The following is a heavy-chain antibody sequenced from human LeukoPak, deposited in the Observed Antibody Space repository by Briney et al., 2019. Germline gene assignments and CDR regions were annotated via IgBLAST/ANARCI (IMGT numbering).Heavy chain of an antibody. CDR2: ISAYNGNT. J-gene: IGHJ4*02. CDR3: GRDSLRQDYFDY. V-gene: IGHV1-18*01. Sequence: ASVKVSCKASGYTFTSYGISWVRQAPGQGLEWMGWISAYNGNTNYAQKLQGRVTMTTDTSTSTAYMELRSLRSDDTAVYYCGRDSLRQDYFDYWGQGTLVTVSS. CDR1: GYTFTSYG.